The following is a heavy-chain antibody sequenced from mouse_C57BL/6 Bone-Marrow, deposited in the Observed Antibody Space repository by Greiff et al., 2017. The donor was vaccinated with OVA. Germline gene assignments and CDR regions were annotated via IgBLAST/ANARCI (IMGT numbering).Heavy chain of an antibody. CDR2: IDPENGDT. CDR1: GFNIKDDY. CDR3: TTGKYYGSSYGGY. J-gene: IGHJ2*01. V-gene: IGHV14-4*01. Sequence: EVQLQQSGAELVRPGASVKLSCTASGFNIKDDYMHWVKQRPEQGLEWIGWIDPENGDTEYASKFQGKATITADTSSNTAYLQLSSLTSEDTAVYYCTTGKYYGSSYGGYWGQGTTLTVSS. D-gene: IGHD1-1*01.